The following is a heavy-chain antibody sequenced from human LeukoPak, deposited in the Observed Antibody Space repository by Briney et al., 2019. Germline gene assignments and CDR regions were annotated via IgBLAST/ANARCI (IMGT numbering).Heavy chain of an antibody. D-gene: IGHD2-15*01. Sequence: GASVKVSCKASGYTFTSYGISWVRQAPGQGLKWMGWISAYNGNTNYAQRLQGRVTMTTDTSTSTAYMELRSLRSDDTAVYYCARDLRRYCSGGSCYSEHWGQGTLVTVSS. CDR2: ISAYNGNT. J-gene: IGHJ1*01. V-gene: IGHV1-18*01. CDR3: ARDLRRYCSGGSCYSEH. CDR1: GYTFTSYG.